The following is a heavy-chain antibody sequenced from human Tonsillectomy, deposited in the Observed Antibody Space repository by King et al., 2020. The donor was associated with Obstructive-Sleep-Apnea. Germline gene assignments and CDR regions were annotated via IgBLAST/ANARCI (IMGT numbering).Heavy chain of an antibody. Sequence: VQLVESGGGLVQPGGSLRLSCAASGFTFSIYAMSWVRQAPGKGLEWVSAISGSGGSTYYADSVKGRFTISRDNSKNTLYLQMNSLRAEDTAVYYCAKGAGGYSSSWGRFDYWGQGTLVTVSS. CDR1: GFTFSIYA. V-gene: IGHV3-23*04. J-gene: IGHJ4*02. CDR2: ISGSGGST. CDR3: AKGAGGYSSSWGRFDY. D-gene: IGHD6-13*01.